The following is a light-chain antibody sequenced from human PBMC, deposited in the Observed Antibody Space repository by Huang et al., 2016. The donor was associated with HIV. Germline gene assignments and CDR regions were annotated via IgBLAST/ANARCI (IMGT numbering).Light chain of an antibody. V-gene: IGKV1-39*01. J-gene: IGKJ4*01. Sequence: DIQMTQSPSSLSASVGDRVTITCRASQSINSYLNWYQQKPGKAPKVLIYAASSLQSGVPSRFSGSGSGTDFTLTINSLQPEDFAIYYCQQSYNTPHTFGGGTRLEIK. CDR2: AAS. CDR3: QQSYNTPHT. CDR1: QSINSY.